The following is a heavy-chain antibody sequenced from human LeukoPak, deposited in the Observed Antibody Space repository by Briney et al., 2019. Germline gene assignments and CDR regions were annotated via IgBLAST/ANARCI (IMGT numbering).Heavy chain of an antibody. Sequence: ASVKVSCKASGYTFTSYAMHWVRQAPGQRLEWMGWINAGNGNTKYSQKFQGRVTITRDTSASTAYMELSSLRSEDTAVYYCARDGGPDYGDYPLAYWGQGTLVTVSS. J-gene: IGHJ4*02. CDR2: INAGNGNT. D-gene: IGHD4-17*01. CDR3: ARDGGPDYGDYPLAY. V-gene: IGHV1-3*01. CDR1: GYTFTSYA.